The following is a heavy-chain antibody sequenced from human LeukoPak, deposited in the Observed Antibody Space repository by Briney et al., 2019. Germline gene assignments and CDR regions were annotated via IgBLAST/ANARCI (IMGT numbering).Heavy chain of an antibody. CDR2: ISSSSSYI. CDR1: GFTFSSYS. D-gene: IGHD6-13*01. Sequence: PGGSLRLSCAASGFTFSSYSMNWVRQAPGKGLEWVSSISSSSSYIYYADSVKGRFTISRDNAKNSLYLQMNSLRAEDTAVCYCARDPSAGTFAWVVHQRQTQFDYWGQGTLVTVSS. J-gene: IGHJ4*02. CDR3: ARDPSAGTFAWVVHQRQTQFDY. V-gene: IGHV3-21*01.